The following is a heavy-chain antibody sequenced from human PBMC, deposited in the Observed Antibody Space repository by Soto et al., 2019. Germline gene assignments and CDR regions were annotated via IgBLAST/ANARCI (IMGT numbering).Heavy chain of an antibody. V-gene: IGHV1-18*01. J-gene: IGHJ4*02. Sequence: ASVKVSCKASGYLFTDYGIAWVRQAPGQGLEWMGWINVFNGDPRYAPNLQGRVTMTKDTSTNTASMELRSLRSYDTAVYFCVRVRRGQMDYWGQGSLVTVSS. CDR3: VRVRRGQMDY. D-gene: IGHD3-10*01. CDR2: INVFNGDP. CDR1: GYLFTDYG.